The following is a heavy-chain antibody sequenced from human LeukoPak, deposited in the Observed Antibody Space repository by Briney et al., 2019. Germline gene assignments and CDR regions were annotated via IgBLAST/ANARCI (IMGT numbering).Heavy chain of an antibody. V-gene: IGHV3-23*01. D-gene: IGHD3-16*02. J-gene: IGHJ6*03. CDR2: ISGSGGST. CDR3: AKAGFITFGGVIAYYYYYYMDV. Sequence: PGGSLRLSCAASGFTFSSYGMSWVRQAPGKGREWVSDISGSGGSTYYAESVKGRFTISRDNSKNTLYLQMNSLRAEDTAVYYCAKAGFITFGGVIAYYYYYYMDVWGKGTTVTISS. CDR1: GFTFSSYG.